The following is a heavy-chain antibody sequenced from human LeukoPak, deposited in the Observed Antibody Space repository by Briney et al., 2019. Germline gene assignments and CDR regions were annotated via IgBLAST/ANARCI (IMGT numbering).Heavy chain of an antibody. J-gene: IGHJ5*02. D-gene: IGHD3-3*01. CDR1: GGSISSYY. Sequence: SETLSLTCTVSGGSISSYYWGWIRQPPGKGLEWIGYIYYSGSTNYNPSLKSRVTISVDTSKNQFSLKLSSVTAADTALYYCARGVILRFLEWYPHWFDPWGQGTLVTVSS. V-gene: IGHV4-59*01. CDR2: IYYSGST. CDR3: ARGVILRFLEWYPHWFDP.